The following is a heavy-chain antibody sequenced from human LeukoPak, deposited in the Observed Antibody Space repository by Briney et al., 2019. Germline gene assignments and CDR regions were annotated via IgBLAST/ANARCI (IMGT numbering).Heavy chain of an antibody. J-gene: IGHJ4*02. CDR3: ARGGVNYWNPRY. CDR1: GFTVSSHY. D-gene: IGHD1-1*01. V-gene: IGHV3-53*01. Sequence: PGGSLRLSCVASGFTVSSHYMSWVRQAPGKGLEWVSLLYTGGRTYYADSVEGRFAISRDDSKNTVYLHMNTVRAEDTAMYYCARGGVNYWNPRYWGQGTLVTVSS. CDR2: LYTGGRT.